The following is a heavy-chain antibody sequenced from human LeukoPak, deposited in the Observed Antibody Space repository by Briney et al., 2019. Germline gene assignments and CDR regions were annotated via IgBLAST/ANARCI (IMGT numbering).Heavy chain of an antibody. CDR1: GFTFSSYS. Sequence: GGSLRLSCAASGFTFSSYSMNWVHQAPGKGLEWVSYISSSSSTIYYADSVKGRFTISRDNAKNSLYLQMNSLRAEDTAVYYCARESTAGYNSRWYGFRNWGQGTLVSVSS. J-gene: IGHJ1*01. CDR2: ISSSSSTI. V-gene: IGHV3-48*04. D-gene: IGHD6-13*01. CDR3: ARESTAGYNSRWYGFRN.